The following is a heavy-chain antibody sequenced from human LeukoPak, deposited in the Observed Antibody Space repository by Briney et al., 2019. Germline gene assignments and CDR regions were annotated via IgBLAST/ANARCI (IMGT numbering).Heavy chain of an antibody. CDR1: GYTFISYD. Sequence: GASVKVSCKASGYTFISYDINWVRQATGQGLEWMGWMNPNSGNTGYAQKFQGRVTVTRNTSISTAYMELSSLRSEDTAVYYCARRNTAMVAGPDYWGQGTLVTVSS. J-gene: IGHJ4*02. D-gene: IGHD5-18*01. CDR2: MNPNSGNT. V-gene: IGHV1-8*01. CDR3: ARRNTAMVAGPDY.